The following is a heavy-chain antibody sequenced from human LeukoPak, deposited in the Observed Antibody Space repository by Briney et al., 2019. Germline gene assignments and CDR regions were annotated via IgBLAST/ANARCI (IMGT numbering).Heavy chain of an antibody. CDR3: ARDSFLVAAAGTGNLDY. Sequence: GRSLRVSCAASGFTFSSYAMHWVRQAPGKGLEWVAVISYDGSNRYYADSVKGRFTISRDNSKNTLSLQMNSLRAEDTAVYYCARDSFLVAAAGTGNLDYWGQGTLVTVSS. CDR1: GFTFSSYA. V-gene: IGHV3-30-3*01. J-gene: IGHJ4*02. CDR2: ISYDGSNR. D-gene: IGHD6-13*01.